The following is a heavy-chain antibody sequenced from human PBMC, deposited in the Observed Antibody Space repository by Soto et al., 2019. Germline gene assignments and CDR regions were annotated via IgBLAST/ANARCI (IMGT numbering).Heavy chain of an antibody. J-gene: IGHJ6*02. CDR3: AKDDYGMDV. CDR2: ISYDGSKK. V-gene: IGHV3-30*18. CDR1: GFIFSTYD. Sequence: QVQLVQSGGGVVQPGRSLRVSCAASGFIFSTYDMHWVRQAPGKGLEWVAVISYDGSKKYYADSVKGRFTISRDNSKNTLDLQMNRLRTEDTAVYYCAKDDYGMDVWGQGTTVTVSS.